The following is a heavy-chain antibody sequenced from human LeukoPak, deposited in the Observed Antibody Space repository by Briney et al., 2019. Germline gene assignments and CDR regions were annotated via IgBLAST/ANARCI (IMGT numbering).Heavy chain of an antibody. CDR1: GYTLTELS. CDR2: FDPEDGET. D-gene: IGHD1-26*01. CDR3: ATAPIVGATFFDY. J-gene: IGHJ4*02. Sequence: GASVKVSCKVSGYTLTELSMHWVRQAPGKGLEWMGGFDPEDGETIYARKFQGRVTMTEDTSTDTAYMELSSLRSEDTAVYYCATAPIVGATFFDYWGQGTLVTVSS. V-gene: IGHV1-24*01.